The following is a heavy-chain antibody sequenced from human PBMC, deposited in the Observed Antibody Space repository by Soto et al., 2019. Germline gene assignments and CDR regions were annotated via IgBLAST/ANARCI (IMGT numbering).Heavy chain of an antibody. J-gene: IGHJ2*01. CDR3: ATFFFHDEDGIRHEIPVSAFLLNRSSDL. Sequence: GKGLEWVSAISGSGGSTYYADSVKGRFTISRDNSKNTLYLQMNSLRAEDTAVYYCATFFFHDEDGIRHEIPVSAFLLNRSSDL. CDR2: ISGSGGST. D-gene: IGHD2-8*01. V-gene: IGHV3-23*01.